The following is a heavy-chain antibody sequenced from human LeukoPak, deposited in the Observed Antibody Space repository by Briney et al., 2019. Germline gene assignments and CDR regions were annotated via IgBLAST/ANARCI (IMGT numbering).Heavy chain of an antibody. CDR2: INPNSGGT. CDR3: ARARAFGCSSTSCYRFDP. V-gene: IGHV1-2*02. Sequence: ASVKVSCKASGYTFTGYYMHWVRQAPGQGLEWMGWINPNSGGTNYAQKFQGRVTMTRDTSISTAYMELSRLRSDDTAVYYCARARAFGCSSTSCYRFDPWGQGTLVTVSS. D-gene: IGHD2-2*02. J-gene: IGHJ5*02. CDR1: GYTFTGYY.